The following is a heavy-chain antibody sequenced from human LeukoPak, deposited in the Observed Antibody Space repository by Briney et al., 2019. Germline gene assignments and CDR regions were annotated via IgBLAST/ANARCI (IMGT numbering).Heavy chain of an antibody. CDR3: AKGKDSSGWYNFFY. Sequence: PGGSLRLSCAASGFTFSNHGMSWVRQAPGKGLEWVSIISATGGSTNYADSVKGRFTISRDNSKNTLYLQMNSLRVEDTAVYYCAKGKDSSGWYNFFYWGQGSLVTVSS. J-gene: IGHJ4*02. CDR2: ISATGGST. D-gene: IGHD6-19*01. CDR1: GFTFSNHG. V-gene: IGHV3-23*01.